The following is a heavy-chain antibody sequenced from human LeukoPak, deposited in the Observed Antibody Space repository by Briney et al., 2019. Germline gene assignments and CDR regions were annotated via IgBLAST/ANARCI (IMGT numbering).Heavy chain of an antibody. J-gene: IGHJ4*02. Sequence: QAGGSLRLSCAASGFTFSSYGMSWVRQAPGKGLEWVSAISGSGGSTYYADSVKGRFTISRDNSKNTLYLQMNSLRAEDTAVYYCAKGLRDSSGWYYFDYWGQGTLVTVSS. D-gene: IGHD6-19*01. CDR2: ISGSGGST. CDR1: GFTFSSYG. CDR3: AKGLRDSSGWYYFDY. V-gene: IGHV3-23*01.